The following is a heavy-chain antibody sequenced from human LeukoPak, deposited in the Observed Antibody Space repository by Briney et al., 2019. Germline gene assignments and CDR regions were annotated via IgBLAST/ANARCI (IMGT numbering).Heavy chain of an antibody. D-gene: IGHD4-11*01. CDR2: IYYSGST. CDR3: ARGPALYSNYGAHFDY. V-gene: IGHV4-59*12. CDR1: GGSISSYY. Sequence: PSETLSLTCTVSGGSISSYYWSWIRQPPGKGLEWIGYIYYSGSTNYNPSLKSRVTISVDTSKNQFSLKLSSVTAADTAVYYCARGPALYSNYGAHFDYWGQGTLVTVSS. J-gene: IGHJ4*02.